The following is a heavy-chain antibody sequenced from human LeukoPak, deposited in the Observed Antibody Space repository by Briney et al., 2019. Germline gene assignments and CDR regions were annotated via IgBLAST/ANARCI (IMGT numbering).Heavy chain of an antibody. V-gene: IGHV5-51*01. CDR3: ARQSLSRSNLDFDY. Sequence: GESLKISCKGSGYSFTNFWIGWVRQIPGKGLEWMGIIYPGDSDTRYSPSFQGQVTISADKSISTAYLQWSSLKASDSATYYCARQSLSRSNLDFDYWGQGTLVTVSS. CDR2: IYPGDSDT. J-gene: IGHJ4*02. CDR1: GYSFTNFW. D-gene: IGHD2/OR15-2a*01.